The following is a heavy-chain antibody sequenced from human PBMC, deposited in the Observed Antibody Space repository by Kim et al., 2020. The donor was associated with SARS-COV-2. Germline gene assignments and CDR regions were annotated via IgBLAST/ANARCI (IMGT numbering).Heavy chain of an antibody. Sequence: ASVKVSCKASGYTFTSYAMHWVRQAPGQRLEWMGWINAGNGNTKYSQKFQGRVTITRDTSASTAYMELSSLRSEDTAVYYCARDEEDYYYYGMDVWGQGTTVTVSS. CDR3: ARDEEDYYYYGMDV. V-gene: IGHV1-3*01. CDR1: GYTFTSYA. CDR2: INAGNGNT. J-gene: IGHJ6*02.